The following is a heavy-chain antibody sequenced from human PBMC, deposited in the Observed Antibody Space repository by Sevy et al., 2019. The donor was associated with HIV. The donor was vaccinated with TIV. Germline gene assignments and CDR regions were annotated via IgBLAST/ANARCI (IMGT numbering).Heavy chain of an antibody. CDR2: MNPNSGNT. D-gene: IGHD2-2*01. CDR3: ARSGIVVVPAANYYYYGMDV. Sequence: ASVKVSCKASGYTFTSYDINWVRQATGQGLEWMGWMNPNSGNTGYAQKFQGRVTMTRNTSISTAYMELSSLRSEDTAVYYCARSGIVVVPAANYYYYGMDVWGQGTTVTVSS. CDR1: GYTFTSYD. V-gene: IGHV1-8*01. J-gene: IGHJ6*02.